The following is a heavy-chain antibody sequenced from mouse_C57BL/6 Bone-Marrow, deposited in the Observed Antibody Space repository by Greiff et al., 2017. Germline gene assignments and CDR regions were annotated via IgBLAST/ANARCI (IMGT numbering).Heavy chain of an antibody. CDR1: GYTFTDYY. Sequence: VQLVESGAELVRPGASVKLSCKASGYTFTDYYINWVKQRPGQGLEWIARIYPGSGNTYYNEKFKGKATLTAEKSSSTAYMQLSSLTSEDSAVYFCARERFITTVVASFDYWGQGTTLTVSS. D-gene: IGHD1-1*01. V-gene: IGHV1-76*01. J-gene: IGHJ2*01. CDR3: ARERFITTVVASFDY. CDR2: IYPGSGNT.